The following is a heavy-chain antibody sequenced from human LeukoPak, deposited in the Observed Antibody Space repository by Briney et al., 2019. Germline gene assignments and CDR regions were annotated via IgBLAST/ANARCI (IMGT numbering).Heavy chain of an antibody. D-gene: IGHD6-19*01. CDR2: MYYSGRT. CDR3: SRQMFRQWPEYFRH. V-gene: IGHV4-39*01. CDR1: GVSISTAIYY. J-gene: IGHJ1*01. Sequence: SETLSLTCTVSGVSISTAIYYWGWIRQPPGKGLEWIGSMYYSGRTYYNPSLKSRVTISVDTSKNQFSLRLTSVTAADTAVYYCSRQMFRQWPEYFRHWGQGTLVTVSS.